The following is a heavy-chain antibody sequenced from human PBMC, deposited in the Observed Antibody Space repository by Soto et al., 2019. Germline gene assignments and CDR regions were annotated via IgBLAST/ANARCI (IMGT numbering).Heavy chain of an antibody. J-gene: IGHJ6*02. D-gene: IGHD2-21*02. CDR3: ARLHAYCGGDCYSRAGYYYYGMDV. CDR2: IYPGDSDT. CDR1: GYSFTSYW. V-gene: IGHV5-51*01. Sequence: GESLKSSCKGSGYSFTSYWIGWVRQMPGKGLEWMGSIYPGDSDTRYSPSFQGQVTISADKSSSTAYLQWSSLKASDTAMYYCARLHAYCGGDCYSRAGYYYYGMDVWGQGTTVTVSS.